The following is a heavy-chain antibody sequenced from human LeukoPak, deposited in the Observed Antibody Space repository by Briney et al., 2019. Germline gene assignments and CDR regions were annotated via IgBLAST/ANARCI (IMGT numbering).Heavy chain of an antibody. CDR3: AKTYGGKEPFDY. CDR2: ISWNSGSI. D-gene: IGHD4-23*01. V-gene: IGHV3-9*01. J-gene: IGHJ4*02. CDR1: GFTFDDYA. Sequence: GGSLRLSCAASGFTFDDYAMHWVRQAPGKGLEWVSGISWNSGSIGYADSVKGRFTISRDNAKNSLYLQMNSLRAEDTALYYCAKTYGGKEPFDYWGQGTLVTVSS.